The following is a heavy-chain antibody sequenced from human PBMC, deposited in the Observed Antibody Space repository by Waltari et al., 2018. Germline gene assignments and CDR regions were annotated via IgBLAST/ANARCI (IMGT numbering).Heavy chain of an antibody. Sequence: EVQLVQSGAALKKPGESLKICCKGSGYNFTAYSNAWVRQMPGKGLEYMGIIYPSDFDTRYSPSFQGQVTITADKSIDTAYLQWSSLKVSDTAMYYCARVGGNSWWYNWFDPWGQGTLVTVSS. J-gene: IGHJ5*02. CDR2: IYPSDFDT. D-gene: IGHD2-15*01. V-gene: IGHV5-51*03. CDR3: ARVGGNSWWYNWFDP. CDR1: GYNFTAYS.